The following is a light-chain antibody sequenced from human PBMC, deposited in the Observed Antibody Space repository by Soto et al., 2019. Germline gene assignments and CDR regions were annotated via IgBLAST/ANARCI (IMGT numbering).Light chain of an antibody. J-gene: IGLJ1*01. CDR1: SSDVGGYNY. CDR2: DVS. CDR3: CSYAGSYRGV. Sequence: QSALTQPRSVSGSPGQSVTISCTGTSSDVGGYNYVSWYQQHPGKAPKLMIYDVSKRPSGVPDRFSGSKSGNTASLTISGLQAEDEVDYYCCSYAGSYRGVFGTGTKLTVL. V-gene: IGLV2-11*01.